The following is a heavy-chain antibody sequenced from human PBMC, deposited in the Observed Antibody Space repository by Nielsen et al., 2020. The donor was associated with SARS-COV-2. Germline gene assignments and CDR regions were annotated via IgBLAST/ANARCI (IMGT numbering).Heavy chain of an antibody. D-gene: IGHD3-10*01. V-gene: IGHV3-30-3*01. Sequence: GGSLRLSCAASGFTFSNYAMHWLRQAPGKGLEWVAIISHDGSNNHYADSVKGRFTISRHNSYNTLLLQMNSLRGEDTAVYYCARVVGFFQRGRHYYYYYGMDVWGQGTTVTVSS. CDR1: GFTFSNYA. CDR2: ISHDGSNN. J-gene: IGHJ6*02. CDR3: ARVVGFFQRGRHYYYYYGMDV.